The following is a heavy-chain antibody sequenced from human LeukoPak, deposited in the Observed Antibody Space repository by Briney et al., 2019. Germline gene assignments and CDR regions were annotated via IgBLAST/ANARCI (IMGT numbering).Heavy chain of an antibody. CDR3: ARSYRDGYNFLDY. Sequence: SETLSLTCAVSGYSISSGYYWGWIRQPPGKGLEWIGSIYHSGSTYYNPSLKSRVTISVDASKNQFSLKLSSVTAADTAVYYCARSYRDGYNFLDYWGQGTLVTVSS. CDR1: GYSISSGYY. V-gene: IGHV4-38-2*01. J-gene: IGHJ4*02. CDR2: IYHSGST. D-gene: IGHD5-24*01.